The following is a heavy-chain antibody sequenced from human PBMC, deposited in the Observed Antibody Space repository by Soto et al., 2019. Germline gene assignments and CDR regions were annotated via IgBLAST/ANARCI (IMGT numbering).Heavy chain of an antibody. J-gene: IGHJ4*02. Sequence: ASVKVSCKASGYTFTSYAMHWVRQAPGQRLEWMGWINAGNGNTKYSQKLQGRVTITRDTSAGTAYMELSSLRSEDTAVYYCARDLEVAVAGLYYFDYWGQGTLVTVSS. V-gene: IGHV1-3*01. CDR2: INAGNGNT. D-gene: IGHD6-19*01. CDR3: ARDLEVAVAGLYYFDY. CDR1: GYTFTSYA.